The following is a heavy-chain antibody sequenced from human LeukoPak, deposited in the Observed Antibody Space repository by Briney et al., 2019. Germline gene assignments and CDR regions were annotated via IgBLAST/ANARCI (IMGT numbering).Heavy chain of an antibody. CDR3: ARGDIVVVVAAIRNWFDP. D-gene: IGHD2-15*01. CDR2: INPSGGST. J-gene: IGHJ5*02. V-gene: IGHV1-46*01. CDR1: GGTFSSYA. Sequence: GASVKVSCKASGGTFSSYAISWVRQAPGQGLEWMGIINPSGGSTSYAQKFQGRVTMTRDMSTSTVYMELSSLRSEDTAVYYCARGDIVVVVAAIRNWFDPWGQGTLVTVSS.